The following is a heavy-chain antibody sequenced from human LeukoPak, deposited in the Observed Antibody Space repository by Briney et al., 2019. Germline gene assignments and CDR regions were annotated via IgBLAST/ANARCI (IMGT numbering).Heavy chain of an antibody. CDR2: IYYSGST. CDR1: GDSISSNSYS. J-gene: IGHJ4*02. CDR3: ARHSDCVTSSCYTGYFDY. Sequence: SETLSLTCAVSGDSISSNSYSWGWIRQPPGKGLEWIGSIYYSGSTYHNPSLKSRVTISVDTSKNQFFLKLSSVTAADTAVYYCARHSDCVTSSCYTGYFDYWGQGTLVTVSS. D-gene: IGHD2-2*02. V-gene: IGHV4-39*01.